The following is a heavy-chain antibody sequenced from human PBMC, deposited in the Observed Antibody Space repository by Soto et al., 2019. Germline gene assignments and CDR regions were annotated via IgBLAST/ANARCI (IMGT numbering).Heavy chain of an antibody. V-gene: IGHV4-59*08. CDR2: IFSSGST. Sequence: QVQLLESGPGLVKPSETLSLTCTVSGGSISSYYWSWIRQPPGKGLEWIGYIFSSGSTTYNPSLKSGVTISVDTSKNQFSLKLSSVTAADTAVYYCARRYGGGFDYWGQGTLVTVSS. J-gene: IGHJ4*02. D-gene: IGHD3-10*01. CDR3: ARRYGGGFDY. CDR1: GGSISSYY.